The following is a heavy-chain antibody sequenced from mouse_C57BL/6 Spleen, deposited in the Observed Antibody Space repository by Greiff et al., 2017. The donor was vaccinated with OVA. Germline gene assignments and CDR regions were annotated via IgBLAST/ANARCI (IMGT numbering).Heavy chain of an antibody. CDR2: IYPRSGNT. J-gene: IGHJ4*01. Sequence: VQLKQSGAELARPGASVKLSCKASGYTFTSYGISWVKQRTGQGLEWIGEIYPRSGNTYYNEKFKGKATLTADKSSSTAYMELRSLTSEDSAVYFCARAQLLGYAMDYWGQGTSVTVSS. D-gene: IGHD1-1*01. V-gene: IGHV1-81*01. CDR1: GYTFTSYG. CDR3: ARAQLLGYAMDY.